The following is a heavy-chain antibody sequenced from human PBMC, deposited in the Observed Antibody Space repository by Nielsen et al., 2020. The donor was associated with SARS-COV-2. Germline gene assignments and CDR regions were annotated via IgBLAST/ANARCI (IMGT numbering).Heavy chain of an antibody. CDR2: IYSGGSST. Sequence: WIRQPPGKGLEWVSVIYSGGSSTYYADSVKGRLTISRDNSKDTLYLQMNSLRAEDTAVYYCAKSRYSYGNYFDYWGQGTLVTVSS. V-gene: IGHV3-23*03. D-gene: IGHD5-18*01. J-gene: IGHJ4*02. CDR3: AKSRYSYGNYFDY.